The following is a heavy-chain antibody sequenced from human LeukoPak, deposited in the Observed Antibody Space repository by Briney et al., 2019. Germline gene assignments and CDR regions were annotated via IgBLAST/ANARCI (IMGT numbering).Heavy chain of an antibody. CDR2: ISGSGGST. V-gene: IGHV3-23*01. CDR1: GFTFSSYS. J-gene: IGHJ4*02. CDR3: AKDLCSSTSCPLGY. D-gene: IGHD2-2*01. Sequence: GGSLRLSCAASGFTFSSYSMNWVRQAPGKGLEWVSAISGSGGSTYYADSVKGRFTISRDNSKNTLYLQMNSLRAEDTAVYYCAKDLCSSTSCPLGYWGQGTLVTVSS.